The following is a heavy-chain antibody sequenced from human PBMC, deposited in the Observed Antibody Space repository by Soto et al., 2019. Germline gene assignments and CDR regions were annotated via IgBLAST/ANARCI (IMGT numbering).Heavy chain of an antibody. V-gene: IGHV3-74*02. D-gene: IGHD3-10*01. CDR2: INSDGSST. CDR1: GFTVSSNY. J-gene: IGHJ6*02. CDR3: ARGRIGQYYYGSGSSYGMDV. Sequence: EVQLVESGGGLIQPGGSLRLSCAASGFTVSSNYMSWVRQAPGKGLEWVSRINSDGSSTSYADSVKGRFTISRDNAKNTLYLQMNSLRAEDTAVYYCARGRIGQYYYGSGSSYGMDVWGQGTTVTVSS.